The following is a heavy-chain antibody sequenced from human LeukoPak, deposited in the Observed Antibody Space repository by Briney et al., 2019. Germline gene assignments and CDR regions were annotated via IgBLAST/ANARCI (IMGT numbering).Heavy chain of an antibody. CDR3: ARGRMDLWFGEIFGAFDI. D-gene: IGHD3-10*01. CDR2: ISRSGSTK. V-gene: IGHV3-11*04. J-gene: IGHJ3*02. CDR1: GFTFSDYN. Sequence: GGSLRLSCAASGFTFSDYNMRWIRQAPGKGLEWVSSISRSGSTKYYADSVKGRFTISRDNAKNSLYLQMNSLRAEDTAVYYCARGRMDLWFGEIFGAFDIWGQGTMVTVSS.